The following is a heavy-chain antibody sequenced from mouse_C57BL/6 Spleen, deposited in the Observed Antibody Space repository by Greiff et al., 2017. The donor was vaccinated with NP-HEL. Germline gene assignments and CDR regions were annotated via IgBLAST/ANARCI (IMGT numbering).Heavy chain of an antibody. CDR3: AEGAWFAY. CDR2: IDPSDSYT. CDR1: GYTFTSYW. V-gene: IGHV1-59*01. Sequence: QVQLQQPGAELVRPGTSVKLSCKASGYTFTSYWMHWVKQRPGQGLEWIGVIDPSDSYTNYNQKFKGKATLTVDTSSSTAYMQLSSLTSEDSAVYYCAEGAWFAYWGQGTLVTVSA. J-gene: IGHJ3*01.